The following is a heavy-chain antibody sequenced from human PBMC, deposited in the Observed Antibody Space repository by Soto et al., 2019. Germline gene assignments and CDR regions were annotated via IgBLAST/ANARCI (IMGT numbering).Heavy chain of an antibody. CDR1: GGTFSSYA. Sequence: QVQLVQSGAEVKKPGSSVKVSCTASGGTFSSYAISWVRQAPGQGLEWMGGMIHIFGTANYAQKLQGRVTITADHSTRTDYMELTSLTSGHPAGYHCASVCPVEQLVRGWFDPWVEGRLVTVSS. CDR3: ASVCPVEQLVRGWFDP. J-gene: IGHJ5*01. V-gene: IGHV1-69*01. D-gene: IGHD6-6*01. CDR2: MIHIFGTA.